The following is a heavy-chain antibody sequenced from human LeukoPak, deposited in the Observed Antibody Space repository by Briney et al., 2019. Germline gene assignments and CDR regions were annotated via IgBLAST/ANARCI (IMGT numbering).Heavy chain of an antibody. Sequence: ASVKVSCKASGYTFTGYYMHWVRQAPGQGLEWMGRINPNSGGTNYAQKFQGRVTMTRDTSISTAYMELSSLRSEDTAVYYCASYSGSPLDDAFDIWGQGTMVTVSS. CDR1: GYTFTGYY. CDR2: INPNSGGT. J-gene: IGHJ3*02. CDR3: ASYSGSPLDDAFDI. V-gene: IGHV1-2*06. D-gene: IGHD1-26*01.